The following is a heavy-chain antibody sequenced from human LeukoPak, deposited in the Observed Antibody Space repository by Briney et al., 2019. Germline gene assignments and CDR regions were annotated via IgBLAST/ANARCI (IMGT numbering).Heavy chain of an antibody. Sequence: PGGSLRLSCAASGFTFTNYGIHWVRLAPGKGLEWVAVISSDGSNKHYADSVKGRLTISRDDSKNTLYLQMNSLRVDDTALYYCTTFDMWGQGTMVTVSS. CDR3: TTFDM. J-gene: IGHJ3*02. V-gene: IGHV3-30*03. CDR1: GFTFTNYG. CDR2: ISSDGSNK.